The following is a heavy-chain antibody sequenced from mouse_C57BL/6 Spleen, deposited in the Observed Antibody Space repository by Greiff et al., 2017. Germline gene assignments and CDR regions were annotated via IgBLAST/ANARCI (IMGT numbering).Heavy chain of an antibody. CDR3: VRGYYADFDY. D-gene: IGHD2-3*01. V-gene: IGHV5-17*01. J-gene: IGHJ2*01. Sequence: DVKLVESGGGLVKPGGSLKLSCAASGFTFSDYGMHWVRQAPEKGLEWVAYISSGSSTIYYADTVKGRFTISRDNAKNTLFLQMTSLRSEDTAMYYCVRGYYADFDYWGQGTTLTVSS. CDR1: GFTFSDYG. CDR2: ISSGSSTI.